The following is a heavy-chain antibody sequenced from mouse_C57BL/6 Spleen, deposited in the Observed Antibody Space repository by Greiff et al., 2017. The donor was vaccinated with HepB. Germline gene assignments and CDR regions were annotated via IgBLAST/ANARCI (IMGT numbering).Heavy chain of an antibody. CDR3: AREVYDGYGYAMDY. CDR1: GYTFTSYW. J-gene: IGHJ4*01. CDR2: IYPGSGST. V-gene: IGHV1-55*01. Sequence: QVHVKQPGAELVKPGASVKMSCKASGYTFTSYWITWVKQRPGQGLEWIGDIYPGSGSTNYNEKFKSKATLTVDTSSSTAYMQLSSLTSEDSAVYYCAREVYDGYGYAMDYWGQGTSVTVSS. D-gene: IGHD2-3*01.